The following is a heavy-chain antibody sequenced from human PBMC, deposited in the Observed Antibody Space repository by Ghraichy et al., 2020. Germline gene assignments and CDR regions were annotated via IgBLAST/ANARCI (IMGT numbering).Heavy chain of an antibody. CDR3: ARDRGIVVVPAQKSPHVIHPTYYYYYGMDV. Sequence: SETLSLTCTVSGGSISSYYWSWIRQPPGKGLEWIGYIYYSGSTNYNPSLKSRVTISVDTSKNQFSLKLSSVTAADTAVYYCARDRGIVVVPAQKSPHVIHPTYYYYYGMDVWGQGTTVTVSS. D-gene: IGHD2-2*01. J-gene: IGHJ6*02. V-gene: IGHV4-59*01. CDR2: IYYSGST. CDR1: GGSISSYY.